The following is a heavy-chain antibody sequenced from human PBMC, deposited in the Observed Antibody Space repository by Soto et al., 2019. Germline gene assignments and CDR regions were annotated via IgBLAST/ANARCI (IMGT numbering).Heavy chain of an antibody. CDR3: ASEFVSSLTFDP. D-gene: IGHD6-13*01. V-gene: IGHV3-23*01. CDR2: ISGSGGST. CDR1: GFTFSSYA. J-gene: IGHJ5*02. Sequence: GGSLRLSCAASGFTFSSYAMSWVRQAPGKGLEWVSAISGSGGSTYYADSVKGRFTISXXXSXXTXXLXXNXXRAXDTAVYYCASEFVSSLTFDPWGQGTLVTVSS.